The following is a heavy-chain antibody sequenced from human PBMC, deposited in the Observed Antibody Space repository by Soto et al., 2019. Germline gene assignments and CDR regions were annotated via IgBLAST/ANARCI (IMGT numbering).Heavy chain of an antibody. Sequence: SETLSLTCIVSGGSISSSSYYWGWIRQPPGKGLEWIGSFYYSGSTYYSPSLKNRFTISGDTSKNQISLRLSSVTAADTAVYYCARISVASRYMDVWGKGTTVTVSS. V-gene: IGHV4-39*01. CDR3: ARISVASRYMDV. J-gene: IGHJ6*03. CDR1: GGSISSSSYY. CDR2: FYYSGST. D-gene: IGHD5-12*01.